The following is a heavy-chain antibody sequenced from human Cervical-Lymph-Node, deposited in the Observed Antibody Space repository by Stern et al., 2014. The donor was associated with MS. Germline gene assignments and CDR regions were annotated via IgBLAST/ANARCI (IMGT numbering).Heavy chain of an antibody. Sequence: QVQLQESGPRLVKPSETLSLTCSVSGDSMTSSSYYWGWIRQSPGMGLEWIGSFYFPGTTYFNPSNETRATISVNTPKNQYSRRRTSVAATDTATYYCARHLRRGGAIDIWGQGTRVPVSS. J-gene: IGHJ3*02. CDR3: ARHLRRGGAIDI. V-gene: IGHV4-39*01. D-gene: IGHD3-16*02. CDR1: GDSMTSSSYY. CDR2: FYFPGTT.